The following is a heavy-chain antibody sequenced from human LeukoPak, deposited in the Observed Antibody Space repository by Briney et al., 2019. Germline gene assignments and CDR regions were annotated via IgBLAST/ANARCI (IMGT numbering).Heavy chain of an antibody. CDR1: GFTFSSYA. J-gene: IGHJ4*02. CDR2: IGGRRTYT. Sequence: GGSLRLSCAASGFTFSSYAMTWVRQPPGKGLEWVSSIGGRRTYTYYADSVKGRFTISRDNAKNPLDLQMNNLRAEDTAVYYCARGDDYGDRNYLDSWGQGTLVTVSS. D-gene: IGHD4-17*01. V-gene: IGHV3-21*06. CDR3: ARGDDYGDRNYLDS.